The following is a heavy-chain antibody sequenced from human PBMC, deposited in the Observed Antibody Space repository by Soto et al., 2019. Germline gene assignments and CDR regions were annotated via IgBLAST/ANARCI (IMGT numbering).Heavy chain of an antibody. CDR2: IWYDGSNK. Sequence: GGSLRLSCAASGFTFSSYGMHWVRQAPGKGLEWVAVIWYDGSNKYYADSVKGRFTISRDNSKNTLYLQMNSLRAEDTAVYYCAKTYYDYIWGSFRPAGYFEYWGQGTLVTVSS. CDR1: GFTFSSYG. CDR3: AKTYYDYIWGSFRPAGYFEY. D-gene: IGHD3-16*01. J-gene: IGHJ4*02. V-gene: IGHV3-33*06.